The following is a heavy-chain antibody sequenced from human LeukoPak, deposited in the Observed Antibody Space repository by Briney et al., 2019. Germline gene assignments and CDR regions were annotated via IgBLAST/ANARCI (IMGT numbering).Heavy chain of an antibody. J-gene: IGHJ6*03. CDR2: INPNSGTT. CDR3: TRDDTDYIDV. CDR1: GDTFTSYY. V-gene: IGHV1-2*02. D-gene: IGHD2-2*02. Sequence: ASVKVSCKASGDTFTSYYMSWVRQAPGQGLEWMGWINPNSGTTNYAQKFQGSVTMSRDTSISTAYMELSRLRSDDTAVYYCTRDDTDYIDVWGKGTTVTVSS.